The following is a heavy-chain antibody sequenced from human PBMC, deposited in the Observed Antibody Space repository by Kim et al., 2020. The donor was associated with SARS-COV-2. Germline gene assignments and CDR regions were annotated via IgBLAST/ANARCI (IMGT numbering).Heavy chain of an antibody. D-gene: IGHD2-21*01. CDR2: ISVSGSTI. Sequence: GSLRLSCAASGFTFSGYFMSWIRQAPGRGLEWLSYISVSGSTIYYTDSVKGRFTISRDNAKNSLYLEMNSLRAEDTAVYYCARNVDTLWYFDLWGRGTLVTVSS. J-gene: IGHJ2*01. V-gene: IGHV3-11*01. CDR1: GFTFSGYF. CDR3: ARNVDTLWYFDL.